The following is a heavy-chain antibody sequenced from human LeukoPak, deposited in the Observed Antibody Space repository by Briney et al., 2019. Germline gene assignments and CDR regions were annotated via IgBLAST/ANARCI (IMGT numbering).Heavy chain of an antibody. J-gene: IGHJ3*02. CDR3: AREPMVRGVMGFVDI. V-gene: IGHV4-30-2*01. CDR2: IYHSGST. Sequence: SETLSLTCAVSGGSISGGGYSWSWIRQPPGKGLEWIGYIYHSGSTYYNPSLKSRVTISVDRSKNQFSLKLSSVTAADTAVYYCAREPMVRGVMGFVDIWGQGTMVTVSS. CDR1: GGSISGGGYS. D-gene: IGHD3-10*01.